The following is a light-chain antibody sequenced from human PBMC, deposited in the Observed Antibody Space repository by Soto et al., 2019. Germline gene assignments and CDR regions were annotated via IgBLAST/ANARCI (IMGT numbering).Light chain of an antibody. CDR1: QGISNY. CDR3: QRHNNAPQVS. J-gene: IGKJ3*01. V-gene: IGKV1-27*01. CDR2: AAS. Sequence: DIQMTQSPSSLSASVGDRVTITCRASQGISNYLSWYQQKPGKVPKLLIYAASTLQSAVPTRFSGSGSETDFTLTISSLKHEDVASDYCQRHNNAPQVSFGPGTKVDLK.